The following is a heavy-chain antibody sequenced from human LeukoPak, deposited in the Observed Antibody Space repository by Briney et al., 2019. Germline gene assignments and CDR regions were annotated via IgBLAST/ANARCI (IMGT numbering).Heavy chain of an antibody. CDR2: IRYDGSNK. D-gene: IGHD5-18*01. CDR3: ATTWIQLWPFDY. Sequence: GRSLRLSCAASRFTFSSYGMHWVRQAPGKGLEWVAFIRYDGSNKYYADSVKGRFTISRDNSKNTLYLQMNSLRAEDTAVYYCATTWIQLWPFDYWGQGTLVTVSS. V-gene: IGHV3-30*02. CDR1: RFTFSSYG. J-gene: IGHJ4*02.